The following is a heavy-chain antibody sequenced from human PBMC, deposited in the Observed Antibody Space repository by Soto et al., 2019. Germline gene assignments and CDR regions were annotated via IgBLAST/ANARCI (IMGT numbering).Heavy chain of an antibody. CDR2: INPSRGLT. V-gene: IGHV1-46*02. J-gene: IGHJ4*02. CDR3: AREGLHLAGRSGHFDS. CDR1: GYNFNNYY. D-gene: IGHD6-19*01. Sequence: GASVKVSCKASGYNFNNYYIHWVRQTPGQGPEWIGVINPSRGLTTYSQRFQGRVSMTRDTSTTTVYMELSSLRSEDTAIYYCAREGLHLAGRSGHFDSCSPGTEVTVSS.